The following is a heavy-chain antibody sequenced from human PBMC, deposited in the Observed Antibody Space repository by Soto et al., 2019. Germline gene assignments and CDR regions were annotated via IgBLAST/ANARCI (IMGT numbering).Heavy chain of an antibody. CDR1: GFTFSRYG. J-gene: IGHJ4*02. CDR2: ISYDGSNK. V-gene: IGHV3-30*18. CDR3: AKKELHY. D-gene: IGHD1-26*01. Sequence: GGSLRLSCAASGFTFSRYGMHWVRQAPGKGLEWVAVISYDGSNKYYADSVKGRFTISRDNSKNTLYLQMNSLRAEDTAVYYCAKKELHYWGQGTLGTVSS.